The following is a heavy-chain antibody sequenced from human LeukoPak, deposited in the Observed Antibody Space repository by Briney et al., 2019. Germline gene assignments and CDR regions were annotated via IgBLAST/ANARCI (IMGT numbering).Heavy chain of an antibody. Sequence: SETLSLTCAVYGGSFSGYYWSWIRQPPGKGLEWIGEINHSGSTNYNPSLKSRVTISVDTSKNQFSLKLSSVTAADTAVYYCARGVPYITWTYYYDSSGFCYFDYWGQGTLVTVSS. CDR1: GGSFSGYY. V-gene: IGHV4-34*01. CDR3: ARGVPYITWTYYYDSSGFCYFDY. D-gene: IGHD3-22*01. J-gene: IGHJ4*02. CDR2: INHSGST.